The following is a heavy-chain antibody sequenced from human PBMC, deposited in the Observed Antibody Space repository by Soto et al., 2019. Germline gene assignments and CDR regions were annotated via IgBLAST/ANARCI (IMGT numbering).Heavy chain of an antibody. J-gene: IGHJ4*02. Sequence: GGSLRLSCAASGFTFSSYSMNWVRQAPGKGLEWVSSISSSSSYIYYADSVKGRFTISRDNAKNSLYLQMNSLRAEDTAVYYCARVVGVAGADYWGQGTLVTVSS. CDR3: ARVVGVAGADY. D-gene: IGHD6-19*01. CDR2: ISSSSSYI. V-gene: IGHV3-21*01. CDR1: GFTFSSYS.